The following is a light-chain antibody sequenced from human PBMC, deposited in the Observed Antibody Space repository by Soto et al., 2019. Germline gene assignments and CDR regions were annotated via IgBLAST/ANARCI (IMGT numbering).Light chain of an antibody. CDR1: QDISIH. Sequence: DIQMTQSPSSVSASVGDRVTIACRASQDISIHLAWFQQKPGKAPKSLIFGASSLQSGVPSKFSGSGSGTDFTLTIDSLQPEDFANYYCQQYHNYPPSFGQGTKVEIK. CDR3: QQYHNYPPS. CDR2: GAS. V-gene: IGKV1-16*02. J-gene: IGKJ1*01.